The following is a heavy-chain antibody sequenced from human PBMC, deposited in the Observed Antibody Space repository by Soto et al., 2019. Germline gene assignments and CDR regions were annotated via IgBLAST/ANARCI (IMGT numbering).Heavy chain of an antibody. CDR2: ISAYNGNT. CDR3: ARSPSDILTGYLDY. V-gene: IGHV1-18*01. CDR1: GYTFTSYG. D-gene: IGHD3-9*01. Sequence: ASVKVSCKASGYTFTSYGISWVRQAPGQGLERMGWISAYNGNTNYAQKLQGRVTMTTDTSTSTAYMELRSLRSDDTAVYYCARSPSDILTGYLDYWGQGTLVTVSS. J-gene: IGHJ4*02.